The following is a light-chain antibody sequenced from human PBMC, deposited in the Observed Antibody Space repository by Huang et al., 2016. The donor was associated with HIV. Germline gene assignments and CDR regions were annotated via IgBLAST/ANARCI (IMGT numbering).Light chain of an antibody. V-gene: IGKV3-15*01. CDR2: GAS. J-gene: IGKJ1*01. Sequence: EIVMTQSPATLSVSPGERATLSCRASQTVNSNLAWYQHKPGQAPRLLIYGASTRATVVPARVSGSGSGTKFTLTISSLQSEDFAVYYCQQYNNWLAFGQGTKVEIK. CDR1: QTVNSN. CDR3: QQYNNWLA.